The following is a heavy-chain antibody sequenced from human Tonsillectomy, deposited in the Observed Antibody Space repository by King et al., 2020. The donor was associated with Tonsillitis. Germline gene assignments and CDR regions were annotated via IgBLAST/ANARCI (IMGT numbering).Heavy chain of an antibody. D-gene: IGHD1-26*01. CDR3: ARHPGVGTTEYAFDI. Sequence: VQLVESGGGLVQPGGSLRLSCAASGFTVSGNYMSWLRQAPGKGLGWVSVIYSGGSTYYADSVKGRFTIPRDNSKNTLYLQMKSLRAEDTALYYCARHPGVGTTEYAFDIWGQGTMVTVSS. J-gene: IGHJ3*02. V-gene: IGHV3-66*04. CDR2: IYSGGST. CDR1: GFTVSGNY.